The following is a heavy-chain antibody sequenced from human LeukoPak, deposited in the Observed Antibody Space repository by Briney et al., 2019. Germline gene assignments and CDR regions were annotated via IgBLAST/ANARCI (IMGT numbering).Heavy chain of an antibody. CDR1: GGSISSSSYY. CDR2: IYYSGST. J-gene: IGHJ5*02. Sequence: SETLSLTCTVSGGSISSSSYYWGWIRQPPGKGLEWIGYIYYSGSTYYNPSLKSRVTISVDTSKNQFPLKLSSVTAADTAVYYCARGSGSYFPGPPWGQGTLVTVSS. D-gene: IGHD3-10*01. V-gene: IGHV4-30-4*08. CDR3: ARGSGSYFPGPP.